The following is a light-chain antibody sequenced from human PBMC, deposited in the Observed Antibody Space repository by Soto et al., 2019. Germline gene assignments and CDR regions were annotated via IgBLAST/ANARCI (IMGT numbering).Light chain of an antibody. V-gene: IGKV3-20*01. CDR2: GGS. CDR3: QQYNWSPMYT. CDR1: QSVSSSF. Sequence: VLTQSPGTLSLSPGERATLSCRASQSVSSSFLAWYQQKPGQAPMLLIYGGSNRATGIPDRFSGSGSGTDFTLTISRLEPEDSAVYYCQQYNWSPMYTFGQGTKLEIK. J-gene: IGKJ2*01.